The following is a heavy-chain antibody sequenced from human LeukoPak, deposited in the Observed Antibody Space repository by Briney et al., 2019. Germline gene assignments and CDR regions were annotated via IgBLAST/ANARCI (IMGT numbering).Heavy chain of an antibody. CDR2: IRAKAHGGTT. Sequence: GGSLRLSCTASGFSLRDHAMSWFRQAPGKGPEWVGFIRAKAHGGTTEKAASLEGRFTISRDDSRNIVYLQMNSLKIEDTAIYYCTRDKGYSWFAEWFDPWGQGTLVTVSS. J-gene: IGHJ5*02. V-gene: IGHV3-49*03. D-gene: IGHD6-13*01. CDR1: GFSLRDHA. CDR3: TRDKGYSWFAEWFDP.